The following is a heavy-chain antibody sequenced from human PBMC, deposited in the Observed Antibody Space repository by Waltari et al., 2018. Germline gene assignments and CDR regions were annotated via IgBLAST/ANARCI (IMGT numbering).Heavy chain of an antibody. CDR2: INHSGST. CDR1: GGSFSGYY. Sequence: QVHLQQWGAGLLKSSETLSLTCGVYGGSFSGYYWSWIRQPPGKGLEWIGEINHSGSTNYNPSLKSRVTMSVDTSKSQFSLKLSSVTAADTAVYYCARGRCISTWFCQYYGVDVWGQGATVIVSS. V-gene: IGHV4-34*01. CDR3: ARGRCISTWFCQYYGVDV. J-gene: IGHJ6*02. D-gene: IGHD2-8*01.